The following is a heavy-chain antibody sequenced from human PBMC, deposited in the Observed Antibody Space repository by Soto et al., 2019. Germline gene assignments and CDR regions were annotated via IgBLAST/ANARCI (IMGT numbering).Heavy chain of an antibody. CDR3: ARESFYGSGWWWFDP. D-gene: IGHD3-10*01. J-gene: IGHJ5*02. CDR2: IYTSGST. V-gene: IGHV4-4*07. Sequence: SETLSLTCTVSGGSISSYYGSWIRQPAGKGLEWIGRIYTSGSTNYNPSLKSRVTMSVDTSKYQFSLKLSSVTAADTAVYYCARESFYGSGWWWFDPWGQGTLVTVSS. CDR1: GGSISSYY.